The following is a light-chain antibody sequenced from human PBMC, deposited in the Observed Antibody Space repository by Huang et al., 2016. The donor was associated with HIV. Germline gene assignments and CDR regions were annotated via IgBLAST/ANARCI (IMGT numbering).Light chain of an antibody. Sequence: EIVLTQSPATLSLSPGERATLSCRASQSVSSFLAWYQQKPGQAPRLLIYDTSNRATCIPARFSGSGSGTDFTLTISSLEPEDFAVYYCQQRTNWPALTFGGGTKVETK. J-gene: IGKJ4*01. V-gene: IGKV3-11*01. CDR2: DTS. CDR1: QSVSSF. CDR3: QQRTNWPALT.